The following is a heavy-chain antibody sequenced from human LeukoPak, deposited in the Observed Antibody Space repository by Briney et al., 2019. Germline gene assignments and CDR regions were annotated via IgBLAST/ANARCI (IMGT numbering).Heavy chain of an antibody. Sequence: SETLSLTCAVSGGSFSGYYWSWIRQPPGKGLEWIGEINHSGSTNYNPSLKSRVTISVDTSKNQFSLKLSSVTAADTAVYYCARGSGGYCSGGSCYEPFDYWGQGTLVTVSS. V-gene: IGHV4-34*01. CDR1: GGSFSGYY. J-gene: IGHJ4*02. D-gene: IGHD2-15*01. CDR3: ARGSGGYCSGGSCYEPFDY. CDR2: INHSGST.